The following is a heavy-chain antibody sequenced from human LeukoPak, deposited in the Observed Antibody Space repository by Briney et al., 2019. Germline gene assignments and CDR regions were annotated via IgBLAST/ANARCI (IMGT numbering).Heavy chain of an antibody. CDR3: ARDRRYYDFWSGYYFDY. CDR1: GFTVSSNY. CDR2: IYSGGST. J-gene: IGHJ4*02. V-gene: IGHV3-53*01. D-gene: IGHD3-3*01. Sequence: GGSLRLSCAASGFTVSSNYMSWVRQAPGKGLEWVSVIYSGGSTYYADSVKGRFTISRDNSKNTLYLQMDSLRAEDTAVYYCARDRRYYDFWSGYYFDYWGQGTLVTVSS.